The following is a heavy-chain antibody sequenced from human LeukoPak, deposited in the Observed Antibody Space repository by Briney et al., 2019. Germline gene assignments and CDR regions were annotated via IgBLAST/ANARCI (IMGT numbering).Heavy chain of an antibody. CDR1: GYTFTNYG. CDR2: INAGNGNT. Sequence: ASVKVSCKASGYTFTNYGIHWVRQAPGQRLEWMGWINAGNGNTRSSQKLQGRVTITTDTSANTAYMELSSLISEDTAIYFCARVGTSGWYGGSWGQGTQVIVSS. CDR3: ARVGTSGWYGGS. J-gene: IGHJ5*02. V-gene: IGHV1-3*01. D-gene: IGHD6-13*01.